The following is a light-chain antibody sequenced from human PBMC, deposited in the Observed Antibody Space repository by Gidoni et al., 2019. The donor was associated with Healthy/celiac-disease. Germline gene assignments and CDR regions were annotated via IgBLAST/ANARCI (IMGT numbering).Light chain of an antibody. J-gene: IGKJ4*01. CDR3: QQSYSTPLT. V-gene: IGKV1-39*01. Sequence: DSQMTQSPSSLSASVGDRVTITCRASQSISSYLNWYHQKPGKAPKLLIYAASSLQSGVPSRFSGSGSGTAFPLTISSLQPEDFATYYCQQSYSTPLTFGGGTKVEIK. CDR1: QSISSY. CDR2: AAS.